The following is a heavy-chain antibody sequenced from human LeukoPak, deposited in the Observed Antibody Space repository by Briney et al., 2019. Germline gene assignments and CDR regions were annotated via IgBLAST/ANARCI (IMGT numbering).Heavy chain of an antibody. Sequence: SETLSLTCTVSGGSISSYYWSWIRQPPGKGLEWIGYIYYSGSTNYNPSLKSRVTISVDTSKNQFSLKLSSVTAADTAVYYCARRRGYSSRIDYWGQGTLVTVSS. CDR2: IYYSGST. D-gene: IGHD5-18*01. V-gene: IGHV4-59*01. J-gene: IGHJ4*02. CDR1: GGSISSYY. CDR3: ARRRGYSSRIDY.